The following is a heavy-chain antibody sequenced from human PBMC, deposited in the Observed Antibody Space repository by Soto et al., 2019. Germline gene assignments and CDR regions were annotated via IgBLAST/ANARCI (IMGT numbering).Heavy chain of an antibody. D-gene: IGHD6-13*01. CDR2: IYYSGST. V-gene: IGHV4-39*01. Sequence: SETLSLTCPVSGFSISSSSYYWGWIRQPPGKGLEWIGSIYYSGSTYYNPSLKSRVTISVDTSKNQFSLKLSSVTAADTAVYYCAIPGYSSSWNYYYYCGMDVWGQGTTVTVSS. J-gene: IGHJ6*02. CDR3: AIPGYSSSWNYYYYCGMDV. CDR1: GFSISSSSYY.